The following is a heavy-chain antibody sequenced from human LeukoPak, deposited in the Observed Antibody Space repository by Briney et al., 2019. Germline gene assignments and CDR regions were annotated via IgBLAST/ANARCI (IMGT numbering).Heavy chain of an antibody. CDR3: ARGYGIAAAGYRH. CDR2: INHSGST. D-gene: IGHD6-13*01. Sequence: SETLSLTCAVYGGSFSSYYLSWVRQPPGKGLEWIGEINHSGSTNYNPSPKSRVTISVDTSKNQFSLKLSSVTAAETAVYYCARGYGIAAAGYRHWGQGTLVTASS. J-gene: IGHJ1*01. CDR1: GGSFSSYY. V-gene: IGHV4-34*01.